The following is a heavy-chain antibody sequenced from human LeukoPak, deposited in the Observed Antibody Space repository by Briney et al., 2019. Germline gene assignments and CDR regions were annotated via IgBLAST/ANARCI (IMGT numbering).Heavy chain of an antibody. V-gene: IGHV3-11*01. Sequence: GGSLRLSCAASGFTFSDYYMSWIRQAPGKGLEWVSYISSSGSTIYYADPVKGRFTISRDNAKNSLYLQMNSLRAEDTAVYYCARERDVLLWFGDQTGAFDIWGQGTMVTVSS. J-gene: IGHJ3*02. CDR3: ARERDVLLWFGDQTGAFDI. CDR2: ISSSGSTI. D-gene: IGHD3-10*01. CDR1: GFTFSDYY.